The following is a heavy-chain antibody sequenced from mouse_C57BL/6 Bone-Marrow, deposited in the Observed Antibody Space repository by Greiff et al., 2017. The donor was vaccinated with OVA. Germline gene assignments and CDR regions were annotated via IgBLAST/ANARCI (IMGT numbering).Heavy chain of an antibody. J-gene: IGHJ3*01. Sequence: VQLQQSGAELVRPGASVKLSCTASGFNIKDDYMHWVKQRPEQGLEWIGWIDPENGDTEYASKFQGKATITADTSSNTAYLQLSSLTSEDTAVNYCTTWDEETWFAYWGQGTLVTVSA. V-gene: IGHV14-4*01. CDR2: IDPENGDT. D-gene: IGHD4-1*01. CDR1: GFNIKDDY. CDR3: TTWDEETWFAY.